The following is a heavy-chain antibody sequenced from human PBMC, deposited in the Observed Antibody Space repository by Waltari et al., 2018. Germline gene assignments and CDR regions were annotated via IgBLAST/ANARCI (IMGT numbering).Heavy chain of an antibody. J-gene: IGHJ4*02. D-gene: IGHD3-3*01. CDR2: IYYSGST. CDR3: ARHGRDFWSGWTYYFDY. Sequence: QLQLQESGPGLVKPSETLSLTCTVSGGSISSSSYYWGWIRQPPGKGLAWIGSIYYSGSTYYNPSLKSRVTISVDTSKNQFSLKLSSVTAADTAVYYCARHGRDFWSGWTYYFDYWGQGTLVTVSS. V-gene: IGHV4-39*01. CDR1: GGSISSSSYY.